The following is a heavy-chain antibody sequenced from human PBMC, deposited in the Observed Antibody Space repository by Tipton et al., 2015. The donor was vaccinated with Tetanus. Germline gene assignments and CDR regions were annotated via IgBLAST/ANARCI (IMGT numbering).Heavy chain of an antibody. CDR2: ISGLGRTT. CDR1: GFTFSSDW. D-gene: IGHD2-15*01. CDR3: AKRGQQLVVSSYFGS. Sequence: SLRLSCAASGFTFSSDWMHWVRQAPGKGLEWVSGISGLGRTTDYADSVKGRFTVSRDNSKNTVFLQMNSLRAEDTAVYFCAKRGQQLVVSSYFGSWGQGTLVAVSS. V-gene: IGHV3-23*01. J-gene: IGHJ4*02.